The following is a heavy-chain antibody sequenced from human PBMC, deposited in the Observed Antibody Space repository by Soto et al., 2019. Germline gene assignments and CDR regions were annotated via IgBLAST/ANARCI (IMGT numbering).Heavy chain of an antibody. CDR3: ARAEGRLPGDAFDI. V-gene: IGHV1-2*02. CDR1: GYTFTGYY. CDR2: INPNSGGT. Sequence: GASVEVSCKASGYTFTGYYMHWVRQAPGQGLEWMGWINPNSGGTNYAQKFQGRVTMTRDTSISTAYMELSRLRSDDTAVYYCARAEGRLPGDAFDIWGQGTMVTVSS. D-gene: IGHD3-10*01. J-gene: IGHJ3*02.